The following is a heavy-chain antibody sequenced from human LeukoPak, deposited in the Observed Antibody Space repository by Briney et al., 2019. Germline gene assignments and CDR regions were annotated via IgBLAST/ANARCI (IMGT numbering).Heavy chain of an antibody. CDR3: ARGDVYDSSVYNWFDT. CDR1: GYTFTNYY. Sequence: GASVKVSCKASGYTFTNYYMHWVRQAPGQGLEWMGIINPTHGTTTYAQKFQGRVAMTRATSTRTVYMELSSLRSEDTALYYCARGDVYDSSVYNWFDTWGQGTLVIVSS. CDR2: INPTHGTT. V-gene: IGHV1-46*01. J-gene: IGHJ5*02. D-gene: IGHD3-22*01.